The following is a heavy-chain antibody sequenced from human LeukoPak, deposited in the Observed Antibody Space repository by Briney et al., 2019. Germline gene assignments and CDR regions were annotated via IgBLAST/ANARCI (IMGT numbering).Heavy chain of an antibody. D-gene: IGHD2-15*01. CDR1: GFTFRSYG. CDR2: ISSNGGRT. Sequence: PGGSLRLSCAASGFTFRSYGMHWVRQAPGKGLEYVSAISSNGGRTYYANSVKGRFTISRDNSKNTVYLHMNSLRADDTAIYYCASGRGYYEYWGQGTLVTVSS. J-gene: IGHJ4*02. CDR3: ASGRGYYEY. V-gene: IGHV3-64*01.